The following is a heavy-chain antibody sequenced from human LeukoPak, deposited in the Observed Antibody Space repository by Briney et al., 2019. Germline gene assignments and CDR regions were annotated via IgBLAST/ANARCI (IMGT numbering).Heavy chain of an antibody. CDR1: GDSVSNGNYY. CDR2: IYYTGKT. V-gene: IGHV4-61*03. CDR3: ARSQNYYGSGDY. J-gene: IGHJ4*02. Sequence: SETLSLTCTVSGDSVSNGNYYWCWLRQPPGKALEWIGYIYYTGKTYYNPSLEGRVTILVDTSRNHFSVKLSSVTAADTAVYYCARSQNYYGSGDYWSQGTLVTVSS. D-gene: IGHD3-10*01.